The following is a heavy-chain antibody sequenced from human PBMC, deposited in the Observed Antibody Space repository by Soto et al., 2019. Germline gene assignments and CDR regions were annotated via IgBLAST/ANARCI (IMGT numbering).Heavy chain of an antibody. J-gene: IGHJ4*02. Sequence: GGSLRLSCAASGFTFSSYAMSWVRQAPGKGLEWVSAISGSGGSTYYADSVKGRFTISRDNSKNTLYLQMNSLRAEDTAVYYCAKGRYYYDSSGYYYWGQGTLVTVSS. CDR3: AKGRYYYDSSGYYY. V-gene: IGHV3-23*01. D-gene: IGHD3-22*01. CDR1: GFTFSSYA. CDR2: ISGSGGST.